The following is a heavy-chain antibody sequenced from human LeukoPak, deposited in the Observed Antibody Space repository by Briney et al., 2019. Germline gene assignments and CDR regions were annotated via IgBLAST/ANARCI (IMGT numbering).Heavy chain of an antibody. V-gene: IGHV3-15*01. CDR1: GFTFSNAW. J-gene: IGHJ6*02. CDR3: TTSSAGYCSSTSCYGTEGMDV. D-gene: IGHD2-2*01. Sequence: GGSLRLSCAASGFTFSNAWMSWVRQGPGKGLEWVGRIKSKTDGGTTDYAAPVKGRFTISRDDSKNTLYLQMNSLKTEDTAVYYCTTSSAGYCSSTSCYGTEGMDVWGQGTTVTVSS. CDR2: IKSKTDGGTT.